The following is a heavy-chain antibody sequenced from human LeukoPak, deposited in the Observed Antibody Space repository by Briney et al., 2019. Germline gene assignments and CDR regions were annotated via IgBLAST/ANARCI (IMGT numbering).Heavy chain of an antibody. CDR1: GFSLSTSGVG. CDR3: AHLSAEGCSSTSCYPNWFDP. D-gene: IGHD2-2*01. CDR2: IYWNDDK. J-gene: IGHJ5*02. V-gene: IGHV2-5*01. Sequence: SGPTLVNPTQTLTLTCTFSGFSLSTSGVGVGWIRQPPGKALEWLALIYWNDDKRYSPSLKSRLTITKDTSKNQVVLTMTNMDPVDTAIYYCAHLSAEGCSSTSCYPNWFDPWGQGTLVSVSS.